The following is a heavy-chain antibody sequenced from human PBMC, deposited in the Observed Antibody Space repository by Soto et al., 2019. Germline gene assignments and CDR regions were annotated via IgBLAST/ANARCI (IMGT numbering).Heavy chain of an antibody. D-gene: IGHD6-13*01. CDR3: ASMAAGKRGY. CDR1: GFTVSSNY. V-gene: IGHV3-66*01. Sequence: GGSLRLSCAASGFTVSSNYMSWVRQAPGKGLEWVSVIYSGGSTYYAVFVKGRFTISRDNSKNTLYLQINSVRAEDTAVYYCASMAAGKRGYWGQGTLVTVSS. CDR2: IYSGGST. J-gene: IGHJ4*02.